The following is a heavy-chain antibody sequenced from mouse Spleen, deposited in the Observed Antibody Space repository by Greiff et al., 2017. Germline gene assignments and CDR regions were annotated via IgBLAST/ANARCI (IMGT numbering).Heavy chain of an antibody. CDR3: TREAVVDYFDY. J-gene: IGHJ2*01. Sequence: LQQPGSELVRPGASVKLSCKASGYTFTSYWMHWVKQRHGQGLEWIGNIYPGSGSTNYDEKFKSKGTLTVDTSSSTAYMHLSSLTSEDSAVYYCTREAVVDYFDYWGQGTTLTVSS. CDR2: IYPGSGST. V-gene: IGHV1S22*01. CDR1: GYTFTSYW. D-gene: IGHD1-1*01.